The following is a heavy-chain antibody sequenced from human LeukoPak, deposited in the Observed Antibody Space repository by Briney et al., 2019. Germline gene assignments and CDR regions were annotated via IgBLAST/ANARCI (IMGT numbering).Heavy chain of an antibody. Sequence: GGSLRLSCAASRFTFSSYAMSWVRQAPGKGLEWVSGISGSGGSTDYADSVKGRFTISRDNSKNTLYLQMNSLRAEDTAVYYCAKEYSGSFSPFPSYFDYWGQGALVTVSS. CDR1: RFTFSSYA. V-gene: IGHV3-23*01. CDR3: AKEYSGSFSPFPSYFDY. CDR2: ISGSGGST. D-gene: IGHD1-26*01. J-gene: IGHJ4*02.